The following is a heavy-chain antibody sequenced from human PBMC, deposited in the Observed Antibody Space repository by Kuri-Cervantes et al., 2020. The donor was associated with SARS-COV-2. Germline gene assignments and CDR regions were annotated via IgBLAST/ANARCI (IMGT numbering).Heavy chain of an antibody. CDR1: GYTLTELS. CDR2: FDPEDGET. Sequence: ASVKVSCKVSGYTLTELSMHWVRQAPGKGLEWMGGFDPEDGETIYAQKLQGRVTMTTDTSTSTAYMELRSLRSDDTAVYYCARGFIAAAGTDNWFDPWGQGTLVTVSS. V-gene: IGHV1-24*01. CDR3: ARGFIAAAGTDNWFDP. J-gene: IGHJ5*02. D-gene: IGHD6-13*01.